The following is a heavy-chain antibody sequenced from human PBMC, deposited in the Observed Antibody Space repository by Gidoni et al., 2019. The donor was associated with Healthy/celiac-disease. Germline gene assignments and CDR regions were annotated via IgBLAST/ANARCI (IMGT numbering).Heavy chain of an antibody. CDR2: IYYSGST. Sequence: GYYWSWIRQHPGKGLEWIGYIYYSGSTYYNPSLKSRVTISVDTSKNQFSLKLSSVTAADTAVYYCARQGWLQSTQYFDYWGQGTLVTVSS. J-gene: IGHJ4*02. D-gene: IGHD5-12*01. CDR1: GYY. V-gene: IGHV4-31*02. CDR3: ARQGWLQSTQYFDY.